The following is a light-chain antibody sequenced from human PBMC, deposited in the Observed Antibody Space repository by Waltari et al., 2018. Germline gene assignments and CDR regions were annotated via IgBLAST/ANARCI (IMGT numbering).Light chain of an antibody. J-gene: IGKJ1*01. CDR3: QHYVRLPAT. V-gene: IGKV3-20*01. CDR2: DAS. CDR1: QSVGRS. Sequence: IVLTQSPGTLSLSPGERDTLACRASQSVGRSLAWYQQKPGQAPRLPIYDASRRTTGIPDRFSGSGSGTDFSLTISRLEPEDFAVYYCQHYVRLPATFGQGTKVEI.